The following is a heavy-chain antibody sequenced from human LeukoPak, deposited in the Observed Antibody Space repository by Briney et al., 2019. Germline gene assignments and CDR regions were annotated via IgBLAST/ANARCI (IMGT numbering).Heavy chain of an antibody. J-gene: IGHJ3*02. D-gene: IGHD1-14*01. CDR2: IKQDGSEK. Sequence: PGGSLRLSCVVSEFSFRNHWMTWVRQAPGKGLEWVANIKQDGSEKYYVDSVKGRFTISRDNAKNSLYLQMNSLRAEDTAVYYCAREVPGNDAFDIWGQGTMVTVSS. CDR3: AREVPGNDAFDI. CDR1: EFSFRNHW. V-gene: IGHV3-7*01.